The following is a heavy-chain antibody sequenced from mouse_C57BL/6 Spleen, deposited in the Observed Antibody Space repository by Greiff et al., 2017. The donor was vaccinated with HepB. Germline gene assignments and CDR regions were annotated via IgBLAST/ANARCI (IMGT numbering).Heavy chain of an antibody. CDR1: GYTFTSYW. V-gene: IGHV1-53*01. Sequence: QVQLQQPGTELVKPGASVKLSCKASGYTFTSYWMHWVKQRPGQGLEWIGNINPSNGGTNYNEKFKSKATLTVDKSSSTAYMQLSSLTSEDSAVYHCARSRNGNYYAMDYWGQGTSVTVSS. J-gene: IGHJ4*01. CDR3: ARSRNGNYYAMDY. D-gene: IGHD2-1*01. CDR2: INPSNGGT.